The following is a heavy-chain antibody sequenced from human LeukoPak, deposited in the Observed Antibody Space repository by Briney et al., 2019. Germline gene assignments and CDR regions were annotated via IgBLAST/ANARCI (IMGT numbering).Heavy chain of an antibody. J-gene: IGHJ5*02. CDR2: IYYSGST. Sequence: SETLSLTCTVSGGSISSSSYYWGWIRQPPGKGLEWIGNIYYSGSTSYNLSLKSRVTISVDTSKNQFSLKLSSVTAADTAVYYCARGWITTMVRGVSGWFDPWGQGTLVTVSS. CDR1: GGSISSSSYY. V-gene: IGHV4-39*07. D-gene: IGHD3-10*01. CDR3: ARGWITTMVRGVSGWFDP.